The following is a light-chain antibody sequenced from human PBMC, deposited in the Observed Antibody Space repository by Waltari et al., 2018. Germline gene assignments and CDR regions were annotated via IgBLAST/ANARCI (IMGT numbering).Light chain of an antibody. CDR2: DVT. V-gene: IGLV2-14*03. CDR1: HSSVAASVL. J-gene: IGLJ2*01. Sequence: QSALTQPASVSGSPGQSITIPRSGIHSSVAASVLVPWYQHHPGEAPQVIIYDVTNRPSGVSDRFSASKSANRAFLTISGLQPDDEGDYYCSSQTLDGVVLFGGGTKLTVL. CDR3: SSQTLDGVVL.